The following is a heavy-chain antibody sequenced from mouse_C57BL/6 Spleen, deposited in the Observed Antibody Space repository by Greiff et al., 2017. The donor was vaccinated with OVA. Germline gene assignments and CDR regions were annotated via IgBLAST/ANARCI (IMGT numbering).Heavy chain of an antibody. V-gene: IGHV5-4*03. Sequence: EVMLVESGGGLVKPGGSLKLSCAASGFTFSSYAMSWVRQTPEKRLEWVATISDGGSYTYYPDNVKGRFTISRDNAKNNLYLQMSHLKSEDTAMYYCARDGYYVSAWFAYWGQGTLVTVSA. CDR1: GFTFSSYA. J-gene: IGHJ3*01. D-gene: IGHD2-3*01. CDR3: ARDGYYVSAWFAY. CDR2: ISDGGSYT.